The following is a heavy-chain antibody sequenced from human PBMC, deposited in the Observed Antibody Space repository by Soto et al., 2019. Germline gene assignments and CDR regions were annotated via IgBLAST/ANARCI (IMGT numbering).Heavy chain of an antibody. CDR2: VYPGDSDT. CDR3: TRRAGYIDY. CDR1: GYSLTSYW. D-gene: IGHD6-13*01. Sequence: GESLKISCKASGYSLTSYWIGWVRQRPGKGLEWMGIVYPGDSDTRYNPSFRGQVTISVDRSTSTAYLQWSSLKASGTAMYYCTRRAGYIDYWGHGTLVTVSS. V-gene: IGHV5-51*01. J-gene: IGHJ4*01.